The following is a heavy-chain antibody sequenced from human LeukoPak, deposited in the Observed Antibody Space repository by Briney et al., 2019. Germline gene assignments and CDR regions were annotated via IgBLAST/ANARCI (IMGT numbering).Heavy chain of an antibody. Sequence: GGSLRLSCAASGFTFSNYKMNWVRQAPGKGLEWVSSISSSSSYIYYADSVKGRFTISRDNAKNSLYLQMNSLRAEDTAVYYCARESSVVGRNIDYWGQGTLVTVPS. V-gene: IGHV3-21*01. CDR2: ISSSSSYI. CDR1: GFTFSNYK. CDR3: ARESSVVGRNIDY. D-gene: IGHD1-26*01. J-gene: IGHJ4*02.